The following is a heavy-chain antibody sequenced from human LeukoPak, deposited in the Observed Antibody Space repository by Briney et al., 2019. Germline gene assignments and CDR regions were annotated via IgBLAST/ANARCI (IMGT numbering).Heavy chain of an antibody. CDR3: ARDPSYGSGSYN. Sequence: PGGSLRLSCAASGFTVSSNYMSWVRQAPGKGLEWVSIIYSGGSTYYADSVKGRFTISRDNSKNTLYLQMNSLRAEDTAVYYCARDPSYGSGSYNWGQGTLVTVSS. D-gene: IGHD3-10*01. CDR1: GFTVSSNY. V-gene: IGHV3-53*01. CDR2: IYSGGST. J-gene: IGHJ4*02.